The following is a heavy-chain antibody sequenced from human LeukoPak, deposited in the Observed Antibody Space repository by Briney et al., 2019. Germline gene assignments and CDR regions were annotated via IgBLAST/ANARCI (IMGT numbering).Heavy chain of an antibody. Sequence: SETLSLTCTVSGGSISSGGYYWSWIRQPPGKGLEWIGYIYHSGSTYYNPSLKSRVTISVDRSKNQFSLKLSSVTAADTAVYYCARDDHDSHYFDYWGQGTLVAVSS. CDR3: ARDDHDSHYFDY. CDR2: IYHSGST. CDR1: GGSISSGGYY. V-gene: IGHV4-30-2*01. D-gene: IGHD2-15*01. J-gene: IGHJ4*02.